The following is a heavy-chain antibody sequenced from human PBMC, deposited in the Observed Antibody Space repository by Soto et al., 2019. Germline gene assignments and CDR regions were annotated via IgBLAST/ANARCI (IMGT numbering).Heavy chain of an antibody. CDR2: ISGSGGST. Sequence: GGSLRLSCAASGFTFSSYAMSWVRQAPGKGLEWVSAISGSGGSTYYADSVKGRFTISRDNSKNTLYLQMNSLRAEDTAVYYCATHLPSNYYDSSGYYPPNCYFDYWGQGTLVTVSS. V-gene: IGHV3-23*01. J-gene: IGHJ4*02. CDR1: GFTFSSYA. CDR3: ATHLPSNYYDSSGYYPPNCYFDY. D-gene: IGHD3-22*01.